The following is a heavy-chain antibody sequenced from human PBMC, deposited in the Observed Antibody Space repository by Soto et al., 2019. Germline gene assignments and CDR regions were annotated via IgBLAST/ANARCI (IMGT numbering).Heavy chain of an antibody. V-gene: IGHV3-11*01. D-gene: IGHD6-13*01. CDR2: ISSSGSTI. J-gene: IGHJ6*03. Sequence: GGSLRLSCAASGFTFSDYYMSWIRQAPGKGLEWVSYISSSGSTIYYADSVKGRFTISRDNAKNSLYLQMNSLRAEDTAVYYCARDSQSSSWTAVGYYYYMDVWGKGTTVTVSS. CDR1: GFTFSDYY. CDR3: ARDSQSSSWTAVGYYYYMDV.